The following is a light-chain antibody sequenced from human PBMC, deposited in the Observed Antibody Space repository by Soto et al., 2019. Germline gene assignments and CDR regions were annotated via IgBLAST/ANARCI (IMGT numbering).Light chain of an antibody. CDR3: QQSHGIPYT. CDR1: QTISSY. CDR2: AAS. Sequence: DIQMTQSPSSLSASLGDRVTITCRASQTISSYLNWYQQKPWKAPKLLIYAASSLQSGVPSRFSGSGSGTDFTLSISSLQPEDFATYYCQQSHGIPYTFGQGTKLEIK. V-gene: IGKV1-39*01. J-gene: IGKJ2*01.